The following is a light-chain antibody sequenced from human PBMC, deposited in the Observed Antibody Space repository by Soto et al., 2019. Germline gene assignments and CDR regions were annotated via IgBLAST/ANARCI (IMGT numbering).Light chain of an antibody. Sequence: IVLTQSPCTLSLPPPERATLSCRASQSISSTYLTWYHQRPGQAPRLLIYDASRRATGIPDRFSGSGSGTDFSLTISRLEPEDFAVYYCQHYDSARWTFGLGTKVDI. V-gene: IGKV3-20*01. CDR3: QHYDSARWT. CDR2: DAS. J-gene: IGKJ1*01. CDR1: QSISSTY.